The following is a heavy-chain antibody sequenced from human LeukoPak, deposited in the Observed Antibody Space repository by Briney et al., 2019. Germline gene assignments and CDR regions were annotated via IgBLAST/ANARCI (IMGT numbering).Heavy chain of an antibody. D-gene: IGHD3-10*01. CDR2: IKVDGGET. V-gene: IGHV3-7*01. J-gene: IGHJ4*02. Sequence: GGSLRLSCAASGFTFSSYWMSWVRQAPGKGLEWVANIKVDGGETNYVDSVKGRFTISRDNARSSLYLQMTSLTADDTGVYYCARDDGAGPHYWGQGTLVTVSS. CDR3: ARDDGAGPHY. CDR1: GFTFSSYW.